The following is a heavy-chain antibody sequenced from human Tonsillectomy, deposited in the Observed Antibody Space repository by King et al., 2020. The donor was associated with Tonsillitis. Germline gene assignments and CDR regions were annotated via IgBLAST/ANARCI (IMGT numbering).Heavy chain of an antibody. CDR1: AFSFSTYG. CDR3: ARGGPKSSGHQYYFHY. CDR2: IWYDGTKK. D-gene: IGHD3-22*01. Sequence: VQLVESGGGVVQPGRSLRLSCAASAFSFSTYGMHWVRQAPGKGLEWVAVIWYDGTKKYYKDSVKGRFTISRDNSKKTLYLQMNSLRAEDTAVYYCARGGPKSSGHQYYFHYWGQGTLVTVSS. V-gene: IGHV3-33*01. J-gene: IGHJ4*02.